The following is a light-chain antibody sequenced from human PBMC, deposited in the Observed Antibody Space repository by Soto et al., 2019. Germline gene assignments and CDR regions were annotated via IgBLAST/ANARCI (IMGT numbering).Light chain of an antibody. CDR1: HDINKY. CDR3: QRYDSLPPT. V-gene: IGKV1-33*01. J-gene: IGKJ5*01. Sequence: DIQMTQSPSSLSASVGDRVTITCQASHDINKYLNWYQEKPGKAPKLLNYDASNLQTGVPSRFSGRGSGTHFTFTISSLEPEDIATYYCQRYDSLPPTFGQGTRLDIK. CDR2: DAS.